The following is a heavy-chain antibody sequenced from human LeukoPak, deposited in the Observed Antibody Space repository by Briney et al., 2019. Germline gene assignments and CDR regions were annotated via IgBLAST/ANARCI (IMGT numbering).Heavy chain of an antibody. D-gene: IGHD4-17*01. J-gene: IGHJ5*02. CDR1: GDSIDTIGYY. Sequence: SETLSLTCSVSGDSIDTIGYYWGWIRQPPGKGLEWIGYIYYSGSTNYNPSLKSRVTISVDTSKNQFSLKLSSVTAADTAVYYCAASTVTPTSGWFDPWGQGTLVTVSS. V-gene: IGHV4-61*05. CDR3: AASTVTPTSGWFDP. CDR2: IYYSGST.